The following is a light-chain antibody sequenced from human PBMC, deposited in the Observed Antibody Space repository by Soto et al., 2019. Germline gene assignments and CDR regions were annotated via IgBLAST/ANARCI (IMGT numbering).Light chain of an antibody. V-gene: IGKV1-6*01. J-gene: IGKJ1*01. CDR3: LQDYNYPRT. CDR1: QGIRND. CDR2: AAS. Sequence: AIQMTQSPSSLSASVGDRVTITCRASQGIRNDLGWYQQKPGKAPNLLIYAASSLQSGVPSRFSGSGSGTDSTLTISSLQPEDFATYYCLQDYNYPRTFGQGTKVDI.